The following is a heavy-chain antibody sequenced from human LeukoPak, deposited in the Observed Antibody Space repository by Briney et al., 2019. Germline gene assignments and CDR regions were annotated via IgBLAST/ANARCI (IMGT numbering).Heavy chain of an antibody. CDR2: ISYDGSNK. D-gene: IGHD5-18*01. Sequence: GRSLGLSCAASGFTFSSYGMHWVRQAPGKGLEWVAVISYDGSNKYYADSVKGRFTISRDNSKNTLYLQMNSLRAEDTAVYYCAKARMRYSYDYYFDYWGQGTLVTVSS. J-gene: IGHJ4*02. CDR1: GFTFSSYG. CDR3: AKARMRYSYDYYFDY. V-gene: IGHV3-30*18.